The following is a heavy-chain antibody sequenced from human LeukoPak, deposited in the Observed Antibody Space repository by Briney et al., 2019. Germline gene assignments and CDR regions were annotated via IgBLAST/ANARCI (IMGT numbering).Heavy chain of an antibody. V-gene: IGHV1-8*01. D-gene: IGHD3-10*01. Sequence: PGASVKVSCKASGYTFTSYDINWVRQATGQGLEWMGWMNPNSGNTGYAQKFQGRVTMTRNTSISTAYMELSSLRSEDTAVHYCARGRGRRQYYGMDVWGQGTTVTVSS. CDR3: ARGRGRRQYYGMDV. CDR2: MNPNSGNT. J-gene: IGHJ6*02. CDR1: GYTFTSYD.